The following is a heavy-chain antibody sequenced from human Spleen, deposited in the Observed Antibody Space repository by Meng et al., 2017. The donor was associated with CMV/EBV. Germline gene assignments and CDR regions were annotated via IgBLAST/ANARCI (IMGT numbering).Heavy chain of an antibody. V-gene: IGHV3-74*01. CDR2: INSDGSST. J-gene: IGHJ4*02. Sequence: SGVTFSSYWMHWVRQAPGKGLVWVSRINSDGSSTSSADSVQGRFTISRDNAKNTLYLQMNSLRAEDTAVYYCARAGDYYDSSGVVDYWGQGTLVTVSS. CDR1: GVTFSSYW. CDR3: ARAGDYYDSSGVVDY. D-gene: IGHD3-22*01.